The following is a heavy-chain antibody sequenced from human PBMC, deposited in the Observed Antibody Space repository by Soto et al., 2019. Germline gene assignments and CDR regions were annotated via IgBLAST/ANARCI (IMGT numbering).Heavy chain of an antibody. J-gene: IGHJ6*02. Sequence: ASVKVSCKASGYTFTSYYMHWVRQAPGQGLEWMGIINPSGGSTSYAQKFQGRVTMTRDTSTSTVYMELSSLRSEDTAVYYCARGDDTIFGVVTYANYGMDVWGQGTTVTVSS. CDR3: ARGDDTIFGVVTYANYGMDV. CDR2: INPSGGST. V-gene: IGHV1-46*01. CDR1: GYTFTSYY. D-gene: IGHD3-3*01.